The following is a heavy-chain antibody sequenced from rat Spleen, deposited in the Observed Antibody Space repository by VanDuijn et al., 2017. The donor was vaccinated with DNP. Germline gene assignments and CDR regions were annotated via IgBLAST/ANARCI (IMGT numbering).Heavy chain of an antibody. Sequence: EVQLQESGSGLVKPSQSLSLTCSVTGYSITSNFWGWIRKFPGNKMEYIGHISYSGSTTYNPLLKSRISITRDTSKNHFFLQLNSVTTEDTATYYCARWTRYFDSWGQGVMVTVSS. D-gene: IGHD1-7*01. J-gene: IGHJ2*01. CDR3: ARWTRYFDS. CDR1: GYSITSNF. CDR2: ISYSGST. V-gene: IGHV3-1*01.